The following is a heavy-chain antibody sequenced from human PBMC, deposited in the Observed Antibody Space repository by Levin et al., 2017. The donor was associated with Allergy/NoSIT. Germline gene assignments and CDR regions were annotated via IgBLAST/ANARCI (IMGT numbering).Heavy chain of an antibody. CDR2: IRSKAYGGTT. CDR1: GFTFGDYA. CDR3: TRALFTSYGDYSNYFDY. D-gene: IGHD4-17*01. V-gene: IGHV3-49*03. Sequence: QAGESLKISCTASGFTFGDYAMSWFRQAPGKGLEWVGFIRSKAYGGTTEYAASVKGRFTISRDDSKSIAYLQMNSLKTEDTAVYYCTRALFTSYGDYSNYFDYWGQGTLVTVSS. J-gene: IGHJ4*02.